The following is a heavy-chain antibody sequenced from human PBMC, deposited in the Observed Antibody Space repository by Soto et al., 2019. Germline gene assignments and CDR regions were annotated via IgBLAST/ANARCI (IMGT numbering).Heavy chain of an antibody. Sequence: GGSLRLSCAASGFTFSSYSMNWVRQAPGKGLEWVSSISSSSSYIYYADSVKGRFTISRDNAKNSLYLQMNSLRAEDTAVYYCARLRPSLRGMDVWGQGTTVTV. CDR3: ARLRPSLRGMDV. CDR1: GFTFSSYS. J-gene: IGHJ6*02. CDR2: ISSSSSYI. V-gene: IGHV3-21*01.